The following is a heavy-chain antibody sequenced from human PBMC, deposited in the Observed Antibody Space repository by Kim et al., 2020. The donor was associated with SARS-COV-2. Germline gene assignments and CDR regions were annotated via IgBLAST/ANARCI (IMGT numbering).Heavy chain of an antibody. Sequence: GGSLRLSCAASGFAFSGSAMHWVRQASGKGLDWVGRIRSKANSYATAYAASVKGRFTISRDDSKNTAYLQMNSLITEDTAVYYCNSVPGTTLAFWDAFDKWGQGTMVTVSS. V-gene: IGHV3-73*01. CDR3: NSVPGTTLAFWDAFDK. CDR2: IRSKANSYAT. D-gene: IGHD1-1*01. CDR1: GFAFSGSA. J-gene: IGHJ3*02.